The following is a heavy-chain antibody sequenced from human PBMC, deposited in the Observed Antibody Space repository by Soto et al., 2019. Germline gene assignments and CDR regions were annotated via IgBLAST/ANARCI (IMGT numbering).Heavy chain of an antibody. Sequence: SETLSLTCTVSGGSISSSSYYWGWIRQPPGKGLEWIGSIYYSGSTYYNPSLKSRVTISVDTSKNQFSLKLSSVTAADTAVYYCARLTAARRSLIGGSMDVWGQGTTVTVSS. CDR1: GGSISSSSYY. CDR3: ARLTAARRSLIGGSMDV. CDR2: IYYSGST. D-gene: IGHD6-6*01. J-gene: IGHJ6*02. V-gene: IGHV4-39*01.